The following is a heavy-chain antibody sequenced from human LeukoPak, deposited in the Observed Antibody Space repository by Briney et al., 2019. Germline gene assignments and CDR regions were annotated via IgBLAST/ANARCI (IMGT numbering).Heavy chain of an antibody. CDR3: ARVTNQYRRTRFDP. J-gene: IGHJ5*02. CDR2: ICWEHDK. Sequence: SGPTLVKPTQTLTLTCTFSGFSLSPRAAGVGWIRHPPGKALEWLALICWEHDKRYSPCLKSRLNITKDTSKNQVVLTMTNMDPVDTATDYGARVTNQYRRTRFDPWGQGTLVTVSS. CDR1: GFSLSPRAAG. V-gene: IGHV2-5*02. D-gene: IGHD6-6*01.